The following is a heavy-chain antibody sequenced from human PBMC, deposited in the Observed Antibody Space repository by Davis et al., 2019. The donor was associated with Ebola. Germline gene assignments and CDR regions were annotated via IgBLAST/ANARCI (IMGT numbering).Heavy chain of an antibody. D-gene: IGHD2-21*01. V-gene: IGHV1-69*06. CDR2: IIPIFGTA. Sequence: SVKVSCKASGGTFSSYAISWVRQAPGQGLEWMGGIIPIFGTANYAQKFQGRVTITADKSTSTAYMELRSLRSDDTAVYYCARVVVTPNWFDPWGQGTLVTVSS. CDR1: GGTFSSYA. CDR3: ARVVVTPNWFDP. J-gene: IGHJ5*02.